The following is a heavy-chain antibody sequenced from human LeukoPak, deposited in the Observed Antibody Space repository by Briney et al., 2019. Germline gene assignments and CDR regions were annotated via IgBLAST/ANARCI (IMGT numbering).Heavy chain of an antibody. CDR1: GFSFRTYW. V-gene: IGHV3-7*01. Sequence: GGSLRLSCAASGFSFRTYWMTWVRQAPGKGLEWVANLSPEGGDKFYVDSVKGRFTIFGDNAKSSVYLQMSSLRVEDTAVYYCARDAYTSASDSWGQGTLVSVSS. J-gene: IGHJ5*01. CDR3: ARDAYTSASDS. D-gene: IGHD3-16*01. CDR2: LSPEGGDK.